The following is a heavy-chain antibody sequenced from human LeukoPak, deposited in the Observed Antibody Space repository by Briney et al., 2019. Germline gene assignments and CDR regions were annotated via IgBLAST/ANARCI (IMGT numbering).Heavy chain of an antibody. CDR3: ARVGSKAAAGSPDY. CDR1: GFTFSNYY. CDR2: ISNSGSHT. V-gene: IGHV3-11*06. Sequence: RGSLRLSCAASGFTFSNYYMSWFRQAPGRGLEWVSYISNSGSHTSYADSVKGRFTISRDNAKNSLSLQVNSLRADDTAVYYCARVGSKAAAGSPDYWGQGTLVTVPS. D-gene: IGHD6-13*01. J-gene: IGHJ4*02.